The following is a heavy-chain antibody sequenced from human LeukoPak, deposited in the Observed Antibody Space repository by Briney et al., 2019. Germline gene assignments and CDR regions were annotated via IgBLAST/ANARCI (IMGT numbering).Heavy chain of an antibody. CDR2: IYYSGST. Sequence: PSETLSLTCTVSGGSISSSSYYWGWIRQPPGKGLEWIGSIYYSGSTYYNPSLKSRVTISVDTSKNQFSLKLSSVTAADTAVYYCARDPRGDGYNMWGQGTLVTVSS. J-gene: IGHJ4*02. V-gene: IGHV4-39*07. D-gene: IGHD5-24*01. CDR3: ARDPRGDGYNM. CDR1: GGSISSSSYY.